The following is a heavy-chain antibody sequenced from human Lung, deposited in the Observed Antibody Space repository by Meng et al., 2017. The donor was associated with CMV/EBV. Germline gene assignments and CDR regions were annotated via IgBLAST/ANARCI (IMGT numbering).Heavy chain of an antibody. Sequence: SCKTAVGTCGDKGMTWGRQAPGQGLEWMGGLIPILGVSRYAQKFQGRVTISADKSTSTVYMELRSLTSEDTAVYYCARGSAFLNPLDYWGQGTLVTVSS. CDR2: LIPILGVS. V-gene: IGHV1-69*10. CDR1: VGTCGDKG. CDR3: ARGSAFLNPLDY. D-gene: IGHD2-15*01. J-gene: IGHJ4*02.